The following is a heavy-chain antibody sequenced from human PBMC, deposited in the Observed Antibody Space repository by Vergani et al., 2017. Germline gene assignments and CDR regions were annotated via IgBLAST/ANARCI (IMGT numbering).Heavy chain of an antibody. J-gene: IGHJ3*02. CDR3: ARVEDGRGRDGYNYAFDI. Sequence: QVQLVQSGAEVKKPGSSVKVSCKASGGTFSSYAISWVRQAPGQGLEWMGGIIPIFGTANYAQKFQGRVTIIADESTSTAYMELSSLRSEDTAVYYCARVEDGRGRDGYNYAFDIWGQGTMVTVSS. CDR1: GGTFSSYA. D-gene: IGHD5-24*01. V-gene: IGHV1-69*01. CDR2: IIPIFGTA.